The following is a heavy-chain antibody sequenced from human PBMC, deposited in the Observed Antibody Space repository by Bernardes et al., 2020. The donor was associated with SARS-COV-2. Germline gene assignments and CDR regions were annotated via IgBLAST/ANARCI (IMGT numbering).Heavy chain of an antibody. J-gene: IGHJ4*02. CDR1: GYTFTHYY. V-gene: IGHV1-2*02. D-gene: IGHD3-10*01. CDR2: INPSSGVT. Sequence: ASVKFSCKASGYTFTHYYIHWLRQAPGQGFEWMGWINPSSGVTNYAQKFQGGVTMTRDTSISTAYMELSSLRADDTAVFYCARGPISSIDYWGQGSLVTVSS. CDR3: ARGPISSIDY.